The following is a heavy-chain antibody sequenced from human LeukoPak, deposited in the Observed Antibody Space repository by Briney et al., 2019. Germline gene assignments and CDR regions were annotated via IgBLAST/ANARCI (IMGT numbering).Heavy chain of an antibody. D-gene: IGHD3-22*01. V-gene: IGHV4-34*01. CDR3: ARVIRGYYWVDY. CDR1: GGSFSGYY. CDR2: INHSGST. J-gene: IGHJ4*02. Sequence: PSETLSLTCAVYGGSFSGYYWSWIRQPPGKGLEWIGEINHSGSTNYNPSLKSRVTISVDTSKNQFSLKLSSVTAADTAVYYCARVIRGYYWVDYWGQGTLVTVSS.